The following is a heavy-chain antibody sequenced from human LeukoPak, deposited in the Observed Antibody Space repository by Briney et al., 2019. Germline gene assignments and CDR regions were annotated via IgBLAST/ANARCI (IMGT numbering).Heavy chain of an antibody. D-gene: IGHD2-2*01. J-gene: IGHJ4*02. V-gene: IGHV4-59*01. CDR1: GGSISSYY. CDR2: IYYSGST. CDR3: ARGGRGVVPVEST. Sequence: SPSETLSLTCTVSGGSISSYYWSWIRQPPGKGLEWIGYIYYSGSTNYNPSLKSRVTISVDTSKNQFSLKLSSVTAADTAVYYCARGGRGVVPVESTWGQGTLVTVSS.